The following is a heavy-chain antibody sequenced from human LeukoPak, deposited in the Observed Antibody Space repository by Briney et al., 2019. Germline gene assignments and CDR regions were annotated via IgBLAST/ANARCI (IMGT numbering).Heavy chain of an antibody. J-gene: IGHJ4*02. CDR1: GGFISSSSYY. V-gene: IGHV4-39*01. D-gene: IGHD2-21*02. CDR2: IYYSGST. CDR3: ARAQPGRAGWGLLVFDY. Sequence: SETLSLTCTASGGFISSSSYYWGWIRQPPGKGLEWIGSIYYSGSTYYNPSLKSRVTISVDTSKNQFSLKLSSVTAADTAVYYSARAQPGRAGWGLLVFDYWGQGTLVTVSS.